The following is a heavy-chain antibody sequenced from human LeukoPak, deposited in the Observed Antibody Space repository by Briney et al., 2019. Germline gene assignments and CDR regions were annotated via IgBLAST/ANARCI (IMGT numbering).Heavy chain of an antibody. CDR3: AREFVQGSSLPYFDY. CDR2: IHHSGST. J-gene: IGHJ4*02. CDR1: GGSISSSHW. Sequence: PSETLSLTCTVSGGSISSSHWWGWVRQPPGKGLEWVGEIHHSGSTNSNPSLKSRVTISVDKPKNQFSLRLNSVTAADTAVYYCAREFVQGSSLPYFDYWGQGTLVTVSS. D-gene: IGHD1-26*01. V-gene: IGHV4-4*02.